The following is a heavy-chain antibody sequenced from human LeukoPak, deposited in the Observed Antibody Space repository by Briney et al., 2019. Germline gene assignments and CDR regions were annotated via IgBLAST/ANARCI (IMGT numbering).Heavy chain of an antibody. J-gene: IGHJ4*02. CDR1: GFTFSSYS. CDR2: ISSSSSYI. CDR3: ASDPGRYYYDSSGYPY. Sequence: GGSLRLSCAASGFTFSSYSMNWVRQAPGKGLEWVSSISSSSSYIYYADSVKGRFTISRDNAKNSLYLQINSLRAEDTAVYYCASDPGRYYYDSSGYPYWGQGTLVTVSS. V-gene: IGHV3-21*01. D-gene: IGHD3-22*01.